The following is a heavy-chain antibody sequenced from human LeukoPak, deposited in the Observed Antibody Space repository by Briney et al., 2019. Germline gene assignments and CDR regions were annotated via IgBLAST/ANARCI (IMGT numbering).Heavy chain of an antibody. CDR1: GGTFSSYA. V-gene: IGHV7-4-1*02. CDR3: ARDFSQQLALVDY. J-gene: IGHJ4*02. CDR2: INTNTGNP. D-gene: IGHD6-13*01. Sequence: ASVKVSCKASGGTFSSYAISWVRQAPGQGLEWMGWINTNTGNPTYAQGFTGRFVFSLDTSVSTAYLQISSLKAEDTAVYYCARDFSQQLALVDYWGQGTLVTVSS.